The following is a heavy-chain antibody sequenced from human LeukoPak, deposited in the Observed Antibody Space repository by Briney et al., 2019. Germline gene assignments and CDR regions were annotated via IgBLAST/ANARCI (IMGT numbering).Heavy chain of an antibody. D-gene: IGHD4-11*01. Sequence: GGSLRLSCAASGFTFSSYAMHWVRQAPGKGLEWVAVISYDGSNKYYADSVKGRFTISRDNSKNTLYLQMNSLRAEDTAVYYRARCGYSNEYYFDYWGQGTLVTVSS. J-gene: IGHJ4*02. CDR3: ARCGYSNEYYFDY. V-gene: IGHV3-30-3*01. CDR1: GFTFSSYA. CDR2: ISYDGSNK.